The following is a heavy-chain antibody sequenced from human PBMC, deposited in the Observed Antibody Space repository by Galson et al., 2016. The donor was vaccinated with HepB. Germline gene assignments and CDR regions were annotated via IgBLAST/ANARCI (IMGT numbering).Heavy chain of an antibody. D-gene: IGHD2/OR15-2a*01. J-gene: IGHJ6*02. CDR3: ARREAYCDSGTSCYGMDV. CDR2: MYYSGSP. V-gene: IGHV4-39*01. CDR1: GGSISTSNYY. Sequence: SETLSLTCTVSGGSISTSNYYWGWIRQPPGKGLEWIGNMYYSGSPHYNPSLKSRVSISVDTSKNQFSLRLGSVTAADTAVYYCARREAYCDSGTSCYGMDVWGQGTTIIVSS.